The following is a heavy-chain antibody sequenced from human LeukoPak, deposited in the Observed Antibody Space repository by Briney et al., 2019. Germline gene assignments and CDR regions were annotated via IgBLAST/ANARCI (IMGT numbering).Heavy chain of an antibody. Sequence: PGGSLRLSCAASGFTFSSYSMNWVRQAPGKGLEGVSYISSSSSTIYYADSVKGRFTISRDNAKNSLYLQMNSLRAEDTAVYYCARDEYWGSRGQIDYWGQGTLVTVSS. CDR2: ISSSSSTI. J-gene: IGHJ4*02. V-gene: IGHV3-48*01. D-gene: IGHD3-16*01. CDR1: GFTFSSYS. CDR3: ARDEYWGSRGQIDY.